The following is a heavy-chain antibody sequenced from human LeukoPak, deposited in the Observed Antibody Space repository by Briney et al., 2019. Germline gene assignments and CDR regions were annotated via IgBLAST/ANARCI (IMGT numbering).Heavy chain of an antibody. Sequence: ASVKVSCKASGYTFTGYYMHWVRQAPGQGLEWMGWINPNSGGTNYAQKFQGRVTMTRDTSISTAYMELSRLRSDDTAVYYCARDHRPHSPSWMQLPEAFDYWGQGTLVTVSS. V-gene: IGHV1-2*02. CDR1: GYTFTGYY. J-gene: IGHJ4*02. CDR2: INPNSGGT. D-gene: IGHD5-18*01. CDR3: ARDHRPHSPSWMQLPEAFDY.